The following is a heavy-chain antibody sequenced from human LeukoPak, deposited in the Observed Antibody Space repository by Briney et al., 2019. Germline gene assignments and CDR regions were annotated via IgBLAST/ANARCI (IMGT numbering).Heavy chain of an antibody. Sequence: SETLSLTCAVSGVSISSGGYSWSWIRQPPGKGLEWIGYIYHSGSTYYNPSLKSRVTISVDRSKNQFSLKLSSVTAADTAVYYCARDKHTAMGLFYFDYWGQGTLVTVSS. CDR2: IYHSGST. CDR1: GVSISSGGYS. D-gene: IGHD5-18*01. J-gene: IGHJ4*02. CDR3: ARDKHTAMGLFYFDY. V-gene: IGHV4-30-2*01.